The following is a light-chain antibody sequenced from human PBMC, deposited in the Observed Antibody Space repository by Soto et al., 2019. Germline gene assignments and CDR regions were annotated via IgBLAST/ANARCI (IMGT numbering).Light chain of an antibody. CDR2: GAS. J-gene: IGKJ1*01. CDR3: QQYGSSPQT. Sequence: EIVLTQSPGTLSLSPGERATLTCRASQSVSSSYLGWYQQKLGQAPRLLIYGASSRATDIPDRFSDSGSGTDFTLTISRLEPEDFAVYYCQQYGSSPQTFGQGTKVEIK. CDR1: QSVSSSY. V-gene: IGKV3-20*01.